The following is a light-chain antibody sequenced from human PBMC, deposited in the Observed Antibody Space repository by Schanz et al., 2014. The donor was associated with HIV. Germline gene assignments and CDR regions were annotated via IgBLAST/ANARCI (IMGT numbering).Light chain of an antibody. J-gene: IGKJ3*01. CDR3: QQYGSSPFT. CDR2: GSS. CDR1: QSVSDSY. Sequence: EFVLTQSPGTLSLSPGDRATLSCRASQSVSDSYLAWYQQKPGQAPRLLIYGSSKRATGIPDRFSGSGSGTDFSLTISRLEPEDFAVYYCQQYGSSPFTFGPGTKVDIK. V-gene: IGKV3-20*01.